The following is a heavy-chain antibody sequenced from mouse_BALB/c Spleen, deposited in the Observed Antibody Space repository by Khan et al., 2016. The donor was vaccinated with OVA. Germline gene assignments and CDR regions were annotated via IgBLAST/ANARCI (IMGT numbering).Heavy chain of an antibody. V-gene: IGHV9-3-1*01. J-gene: IGHJ4*01. D-gene: IGHD2-10*01. CDR1: GYTFTNSG. CDR2: INTYTGEP. CDR3: ARPPYFSYVLVY. Sequence: QIQLVQSGPELKKPGETVKISCKASGYTFTNSGMNWVKQAPGKGLKWMGWINTYTGEPTYADDFKGRFAFSLETSASTAYLQINHLNSEDTATYFCARPPYFSYVLVYWGQGTSVTVSS.